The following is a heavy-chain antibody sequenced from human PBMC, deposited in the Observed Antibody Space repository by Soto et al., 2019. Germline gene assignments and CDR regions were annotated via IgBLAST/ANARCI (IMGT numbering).Heavy chain of an antibody. CDR1: GGSINNNDYY. CDR3: ARMSYFYDKWYFDL. CDR2: VYYSGSS. D-gene: IGHD3-22*01. V-gene: IGHV4-30-4*01. Sequence: SETLSLTCSVSGGSINNNDYYWSWIRQTPGKGLEWIGYVYYSGSSDYIPSLKSRLSMSIDKSKNQFHLKLNSVTAADTATYYCARMSYFYDKWYFDLWGRGTLVTVSS. J-gene: IGHJ2*01.